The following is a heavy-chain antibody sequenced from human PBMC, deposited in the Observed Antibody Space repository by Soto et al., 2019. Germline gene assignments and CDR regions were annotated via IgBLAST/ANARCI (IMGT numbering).Heavy chain of an antibody. D-gene: IGHD2-21*01. CDR3: ATLPPRIVVSLLPIPT. J-gene: IGHJ5*02. CDR1: GVSISSGDYY. Sequence: SETLSLTCTVSGVSISSGDYYWSWIRQTPGRGLEWIGYIYYSENTYYNPSLKSRVAISGDTSKNQSSLKLSSVTAADTAVYYCATLPPRIVVSLLPIPTWGQGILATVSS. V-gene: IGHV4-30-4*01. CDR2: IYYSENT.